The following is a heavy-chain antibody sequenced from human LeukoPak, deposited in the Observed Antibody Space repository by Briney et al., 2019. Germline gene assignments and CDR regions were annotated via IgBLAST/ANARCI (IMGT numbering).Heavy chain of an antibody. Sequence: SETLSLTCAVSGGSINNYYWSWIRQPPGKGLEWIGYIYYSGSTNYNPSLKSRVTISVATSKKQFSLKLSSVTAADTAVYYCARAYDYYDSSGYSTRPLDYWGQGTLVTVSS. V-gene: IGHV4-59*12. CDR2: IYYSGST. J-gene: IGHJ4*02. D-gene: IGHD3-22*01. CDR1: GGSINNYY. CDR3: ARAYDYYDSSGYSTRPLDY.